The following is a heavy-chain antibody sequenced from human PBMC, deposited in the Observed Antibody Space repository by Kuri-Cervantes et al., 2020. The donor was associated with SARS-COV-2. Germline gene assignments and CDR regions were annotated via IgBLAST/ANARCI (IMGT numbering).Heavy chain of an antibody. V-gene: IGHV3-30-3*01. CDR3: ARDTGDDFDY. D-gene: IGHD3-10*01. CDR1: GFTFSSYA. J-gene: IGHJ4*02. Sequence: GGSLRLSCAASGFTFSSYAMHWVRQAPGKGLEWVAVISYDGSNKYYADSVKGRFTISRDNSKNTLYLQMNSLRAEDTAVYYCARDTGDDFDYWGQGTLVTVSS. CDR2: ISYDGSNK.